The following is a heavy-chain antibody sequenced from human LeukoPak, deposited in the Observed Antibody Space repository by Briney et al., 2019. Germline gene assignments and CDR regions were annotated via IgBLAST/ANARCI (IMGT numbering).Heavy chain of an antibody. Sequence: SETLSLTCTVSGGSISTYYWSWIRQPPGKGLECIGYIYYSGSTNYNPSLKSRVTMSLDTSKNQFSLKLSSVTAADTAVYYCAREEVPHGFDIWGQGTMVTVSS. J-gene: IGHJ3*02. V-gene: IGHV4-59*01. CDR3: AREEVPHGFDI. CDR1: GGSISTYY. CDR2: IYYSGST.